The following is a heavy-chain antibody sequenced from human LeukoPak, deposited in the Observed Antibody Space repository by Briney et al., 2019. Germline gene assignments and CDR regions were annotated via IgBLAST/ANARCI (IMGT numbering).Heavy chain of an antibody. CDR2: ISGSGGST. V-gene: IGHV3-23*01. J-gene: IGHJ4*02. CDR3: AISPLMVRGVIVDY. Sequence: PGGSLRLSCAASGFTFSSYAMSWVRQAPGKGLEWVSAISGSGGSTYYADSVKGRFTISRDNSKNTLYLQMSSLRAEDTAVYYCAISPLMVRGVIVDYWGQGTLVTVSS. D-gene: IGHD3-10*01. CDR1: GFTFSSYA.